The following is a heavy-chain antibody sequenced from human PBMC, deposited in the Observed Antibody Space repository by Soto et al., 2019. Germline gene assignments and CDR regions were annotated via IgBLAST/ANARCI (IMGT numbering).Heavy chain of an antibody. CDR2: ISDNGNTK. CDR3: ARDPGGYPLGIFNI. CDR1: GVTFSYYA. D-gene: IGHD2-8*02. Sequence: PGGSLRLSCAASGVTFSYYAMHWVRQAPGKGLEWMAVISDNGNTKYLADSVKGRFTISRDTSKNTLYLQMSSLRVEDTAVYYCARDPGGYPLGIFNIWGQGTRVTVSS. J-gene: IGHJ3*02. V-gene: IGHV3-30-3*01.